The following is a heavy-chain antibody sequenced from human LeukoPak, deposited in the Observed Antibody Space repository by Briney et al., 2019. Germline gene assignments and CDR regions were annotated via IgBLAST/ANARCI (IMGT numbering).Heavy chain of an antibody. D-gene: IGHD2-2*01. CDR3: AKMSAYHSRYYYYCIDL. CDR1: GFTFSSYA. V-gene: IGHV3-23*01. Sequence: PGGSLRLSCAASGFTFSSYAMSWVRQAPGKGLEWVSAISGSGGSTYYADSVKGRFTISRDNSKNTLYLQMNSLRAEDTAVYYCAKMSAYHSRYYYYCIDLWGQGTMVTVSS. CDR2: ISGSGGST. J-gene: IGHJ6*02.